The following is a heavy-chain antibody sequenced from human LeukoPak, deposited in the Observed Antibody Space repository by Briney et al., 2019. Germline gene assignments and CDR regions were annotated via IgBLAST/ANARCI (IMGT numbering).Heavy chain of an antibody. CDR3: ARVRRSYLGRNSNFDY. V-gene: IGHV1-18*01. J-gene: IGHJ4*02. D-gene: IGHD1-26*01. CDR1: GYTFTSYG. Sequence: ASVKVSCKASGYTFTSYGISWVRQAPGQGLEWMGWISAYNGNTNYAQKLQGRVTMTTDTSTSTAYMELRSLRSDDTAVYYCARVRRSYLGRNSNFDYWGQGTLVTVSS. CDR2: ISAYNGNT.